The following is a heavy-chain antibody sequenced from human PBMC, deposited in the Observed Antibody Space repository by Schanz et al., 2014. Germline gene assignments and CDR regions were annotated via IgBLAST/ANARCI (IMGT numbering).Heavy chain of an antibody. D-gene: IGHD3-9*01. V-gene: IGHV1-46*01. CDR3: AKVDRTRYYAMDV. CDR2: INPSGGST. J-gene: IGHJ6*02. Sequence: QVQLVQSGAEVKKPGASVRVSCKASGYSFTTYDVNWVRQAPGQGLEWMGIINPSGGSTSYAQKFQGRVTMTRDTSTSTVYMELSSLRSEDTAVYYCAKVDRTRYYAMDVWGQGTTVTVSS. CDR1: GYSFTTYD.